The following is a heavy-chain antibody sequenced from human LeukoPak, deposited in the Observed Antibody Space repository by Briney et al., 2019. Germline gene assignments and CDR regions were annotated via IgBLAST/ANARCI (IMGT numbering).Heavy chain of an antibody. V-gene: IGHV3-23*01. CDR1: GFTFSSYA. CDR3: ARDSGYGYYDFWSGRLGY. D-gene: IGHD3-3*01. CDR2: ISGSGGST. J-gene: IGHJ4*02. Sequence: GGSLRLSCAASGFTFSSYAMSWVRQAPGKGLEWVSAISGSGGSTYYADSVKGRFTISRDNSKNTLYLQMNSLRAEDTAVYYCARDSGYGYYDFWSGRLGYWGQGTLVTVSS.